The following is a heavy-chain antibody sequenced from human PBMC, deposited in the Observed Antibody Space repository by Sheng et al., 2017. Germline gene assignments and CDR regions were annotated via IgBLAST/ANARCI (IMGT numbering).Heavy chain of an antibody. CDR3: AKDNLLSGGWSGYSLRY. D-gene: IGHD3-3*01. CDR1: GFTFSNAW. V-gene: IGHV3-23*04. CDR2: LSGSGGST. Sequence: EVQLVESGGGLVKPGGSLRLSCAASGFTFSNAWMSWVRQAPGKGLEWVSSLSGSGGSTYYADSVKGRFTISRDNSKNTLYLLMNSLRAEDTAVYYCAKDNLLSGGWSGYSLRYWGQGTLVTVSS. J-gene: IGHJ4*02.